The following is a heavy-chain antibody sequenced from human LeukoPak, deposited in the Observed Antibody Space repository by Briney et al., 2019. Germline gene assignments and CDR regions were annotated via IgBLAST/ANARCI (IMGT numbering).Heavy chain of an antibody. D-gene: IGHD5-12*01. CDR3: ARPSGYSGYDCAY. Sequence: GGSLRLSCTVSGFTFSNDWMSWVRQAPAKGLERVANIMQDGSEKNYGDSVKGRFTISRDNAKNSVYLQMNSLRVEDTAVYYCARPSGYSGYDCAYGGEGTLVTVSS. J-gene: IGHJ4*02. CDR2: IMQDGSEK. V-gene: IGHV3-7*05. CDR1: GFTFSNDW.